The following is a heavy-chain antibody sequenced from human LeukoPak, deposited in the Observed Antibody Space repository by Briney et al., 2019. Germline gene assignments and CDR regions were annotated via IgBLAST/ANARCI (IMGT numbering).Heavy chain of an antibody. D-gene: IGHD3-22*01. CDR3: ARVGVLYYHGYFQH. CDR2: INHSGST. J-gene: IGHJ1*01. V-gene: IGHV4-34*01. Sequence: SETLSLTCAVYGGSFSGYYWSWIRQPPGKGLEWIGEINHSGSTNYNPSLKSRVTISVDTSKNQFSLKLSSVTAADTAVYYCARVGVLYYHGYFQHWGQGTLVTVSS. CDR1: GGSFSGYY.